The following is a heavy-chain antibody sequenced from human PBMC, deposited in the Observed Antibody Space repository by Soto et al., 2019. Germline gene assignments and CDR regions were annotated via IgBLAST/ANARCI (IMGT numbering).Heavy chain of an antibody. CDR1: GFPFSTTD. CDR2: IGGSGETT. J-gene: IGHJ5*02. CDR3: AKNSGWFNT. Sequence: LRLSCAASGFPFSTTDMSWVRQAPGKGLEWVSTIGGSGETTYYADSVKGRFTISRDNSKNTLYLQMNSLRADDTALYYCAKNSGWFNTWGQGALVTVSS. V-gene: IGHV3-23*01. D-gene: IGHD3-10*01.